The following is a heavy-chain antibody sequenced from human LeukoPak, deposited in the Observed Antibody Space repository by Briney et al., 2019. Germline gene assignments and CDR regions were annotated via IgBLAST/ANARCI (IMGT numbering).Heavy chain of an antibody. V-gene: IGHV1-18*04. Sequence: ASVKVSCKASGYTFTGYYMHWVRQAPGQGLEWMGWINAYNGNTNYAQKLQGRVTMTTDTSTSTAYMELRSLRSDDTAVYYCARGTTYDYVWGGYPYYFDYWGQGTLVTVSS. D-gene: IGHD3-16*02. J-gene: IGHJ4*02. CDR3: ARGTTYDYVWGGYPYYFDY. CDR1: GYTFTGYY. CDR2: INAYNGNT.